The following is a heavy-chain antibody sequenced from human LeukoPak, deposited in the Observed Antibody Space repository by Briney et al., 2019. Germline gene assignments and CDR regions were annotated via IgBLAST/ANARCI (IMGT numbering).Heavy chain of an antibody. CDR2: ISSSGSTI. V-gene: IGHV3-11*04. Sequence: PGGSLRLSCAASGFTFSDYYMSWIRQAPGKGLEWVSYISSSGSTIYYADSVKGRFTISRDNAKNSLYLQMNSLRAEDTAVYYCARAVVPAAISDYYYYMDVWGKGTTVTVSS. CDR1: GFTFSDYY. D-gene: IGHD2-2*01. CDR3: ARAVVPAAISDYYYYMDV. J-gene: IGHJ6*03.